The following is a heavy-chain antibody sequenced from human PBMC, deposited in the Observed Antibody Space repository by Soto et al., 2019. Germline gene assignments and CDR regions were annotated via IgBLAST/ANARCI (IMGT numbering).Heavy chain of an antibody. CDR2: INPNSGGT. Sequence: GASVEVSCKASGYTFTGYYMHWVRQAPGQGLEWMGWINPNSGGTNYAQKFQGRVTMTRDTSISTAYLELSRLRSDDTAVYYCAGIAAAGPDAAFDIWGQGTMVTVSS. V-gene: IGHV1-2*02. CDR3: AGIAAAGPDAAFDI. CDR1: GYTFTGYY. J-gene: IGHJ3*02. D-gene: IGHD6-13*01.